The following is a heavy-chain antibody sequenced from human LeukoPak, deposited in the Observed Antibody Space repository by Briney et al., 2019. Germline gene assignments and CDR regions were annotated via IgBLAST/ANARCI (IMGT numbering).Heavy chain of an antibody. J-gene: IGHJ4*02. CDR1: GGSISSYY. D-gene: IGHD6-13*01. V-gene: IGHV4-59*01. Sequence: SETLSLTCTVSGGSISSYYWSWLRQPPGKGLEWIGYIYYSGSTNYNPSLKSRVTISVDTSKNQFSLRLSSVTAADTAVYYCTRVTGYVMEDYFDYWGQGTLVTVSS. CDR3: TRVTGYVMEDYFDY. CDR2: IYYSGST.